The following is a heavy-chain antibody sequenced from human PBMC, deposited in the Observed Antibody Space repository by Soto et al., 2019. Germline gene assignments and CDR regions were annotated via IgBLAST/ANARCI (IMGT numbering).Heavy chain of an antibody. J-gene: IGHJ4*02. D-gene: IGHD3-3*01. CDR2: TYYRSKWYD. CDR1: VDSVSSNSAG. Sequence: SQTLSLTCAISVDSVSSNSAGWNWIRQTPSRGLEWLGRTYYRSKWYDNYAVSVKSRITINPDTSKNQFFLKLTSMAAADTAVYYCARRWSGIDFWGQGTLVTVSS. V-gene: IGHV6-1*01. CDR3: ARRWSGIDF.